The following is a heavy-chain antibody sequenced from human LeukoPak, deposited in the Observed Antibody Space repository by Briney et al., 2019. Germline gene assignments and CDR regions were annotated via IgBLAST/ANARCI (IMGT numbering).Heavy chain of an antibody. CDR1: GGSISSYY. J-gene: IGHJ6*02. V-gene: IGHV4-59*01. D-gene: IGHD5-18*01. CDR2: IYYSGST. CDR3: AKSRGYSYAYYGMDV. Sequence: SETLSLTCTVSGGSISSYYWSWIRQPPGKGLEWIGYIYYSGSTNYNPSLKSRVTISVDPSKNQFSLKLSSVTAADTAVYYCAKSRGYSYAYYGMDVWGQGTTVPVPS.